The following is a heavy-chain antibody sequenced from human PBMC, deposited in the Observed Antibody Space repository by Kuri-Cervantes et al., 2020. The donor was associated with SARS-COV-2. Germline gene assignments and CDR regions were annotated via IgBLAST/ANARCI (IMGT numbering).Heavy chain of an antibody. J-gene: IGHJ4*02. Sequence: GESLKISCSASGFTFSSYAMHWARQAPGKGLEYVSAISSNGGSTYYADSVKGRFTTSRDNSKNTLYLQMSSLRAEDTAVYYCVKDHAAAGTTYFDYWGQGTLVTVSS. CDR3: VKDHAAAGTTYFDY. D-gene: IGHD6-13*01. CDR2: ISSNGGST. V-gene: IGHV3-64D*08. CDR1: GFTFSSYA.